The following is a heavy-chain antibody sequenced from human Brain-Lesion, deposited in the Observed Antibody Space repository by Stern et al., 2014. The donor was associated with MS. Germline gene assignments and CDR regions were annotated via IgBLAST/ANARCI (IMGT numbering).Heavy chain of an antibody. Sequence: QLVQSGAEVKKPGASVKVSCKTSGYIFTGYYIHWVRQAPGQGLEWKAWINPNTGGTTYAQKFQGRVPMSRDTSISTAYVELSSLTSDDTGVYYCARDQRGITIFGVVTDYYYLGMEVWGQGTTVPGSS. J-gene: IGHJ6*02. CDR2: INPNTGGT. CDR1: GYIFTGYY. V-gene: IGHV1-2*02. CDR3: ARDQRGITIFGVVTDYYYLGMEV. D-gene: IGHD3-3*01.